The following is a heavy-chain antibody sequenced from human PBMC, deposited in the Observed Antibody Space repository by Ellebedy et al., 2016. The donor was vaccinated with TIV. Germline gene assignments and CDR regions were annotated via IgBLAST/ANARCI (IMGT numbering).Heavy chain of an antibody. V-gene: IGHV3-30*03. CDR1: GFTFSSYG. CDR3: VRDDDTSGNYFDY. J-gene: IGHJ4*02. D-gene: IGHD3-10*01. CDR2: ITKDGKIK. Sequence: PGGSLRLSCAASGFTFSSYGMHWVRQAPGKGLEWVAVITKDGKIKYSADSVKGRFTISRDNSMNTLSLQMNSLRVEDTAVYYCVRDDDTSGNYFDYWGQGTLVTVSS.